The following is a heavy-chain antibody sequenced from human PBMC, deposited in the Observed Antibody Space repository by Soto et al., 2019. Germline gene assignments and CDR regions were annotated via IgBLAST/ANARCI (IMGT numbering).Heavy chain of an antibody. Sequence: SVKVSCKAAGGTFSSYAISCVRQAPGQGLEWMGGIIPIFGTANYAQKFQGRVTITADESTSTAYMELSSLRSEDTAVYYCASHIAAAGITPRYYYYYGMDVWGQGTTVTVSS. V-gene: IGHV1-69*13. CDR1: GGTFSSYA. CDR3: ASHIAAAGITPRYYYYYGMDV. J-gene: IGHJ6*02. CDR2: IIPIFGTA. D-gene: IGHD6-13*01.